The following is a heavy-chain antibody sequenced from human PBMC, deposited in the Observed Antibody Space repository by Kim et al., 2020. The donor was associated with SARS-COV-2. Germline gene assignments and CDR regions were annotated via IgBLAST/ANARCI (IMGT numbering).Heavy chain of an antibody. CDR2: ITHSGST. V-gene: IGHV4-34*01. Sequence: SETLSLTCAVYGGTFSGYYWSWIRQPPGKGLEWIGEITHSGSTNYNPSLKSRVTISVDTSKNQFSLKLSSVTAADKAVYYCARVPWFVVRAVTHDYWGQGTLVTVSS. D-gene: IGHD3-10*01. CDR1: GGTFSGYY. J-gene: IGHJ4*02. CDR3: ARVPWFVVRAVTHDY.